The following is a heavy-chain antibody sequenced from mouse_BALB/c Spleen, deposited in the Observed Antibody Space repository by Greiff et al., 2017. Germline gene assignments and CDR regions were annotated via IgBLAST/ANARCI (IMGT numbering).Heavy chain of an antibody. J-gene: IGHJ4*01. CDR1: GFSLTSYG. D-gene: IGHD2-14*01. CDR3: ARAPYYRYDGYAMDY. CDR2: IWAGGST. Sequence: QVQLKESGPGLVAPSQSLSITCTVSGFSLTSYGVHWVRQPPGKGLEWLGVIWAGGSTNYNSALMSRLSISKDNSKSQVFLKMNSLQTDDTAMYYCARAPYYRYDGYAMDYWGQGTSVTVSS. V-gene: IGHV2-9*02.